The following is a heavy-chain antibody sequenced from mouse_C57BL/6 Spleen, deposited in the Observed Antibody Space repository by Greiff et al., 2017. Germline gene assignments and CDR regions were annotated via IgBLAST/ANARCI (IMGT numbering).Heavy chain of an antibody. J-gene: IGHJ2*01. Sequence: VQLQESGPELVKPGASVKISCKASGYAFSSSWMNWVKQRPGKGLEWIGRIYPGDGDTNYNGKFKGKATLTADKSSSTAYMQLSSLTSADSAVYCCARDYYGSSYYDYWGQGTTLTVAS. V-gene: IGHV1-82*01. CDR3: ARDYYGSSYYDY. CDR1: GYAFSSSW. CDR2: IYPGDGDT. D-gene: IGHD1-1*01.